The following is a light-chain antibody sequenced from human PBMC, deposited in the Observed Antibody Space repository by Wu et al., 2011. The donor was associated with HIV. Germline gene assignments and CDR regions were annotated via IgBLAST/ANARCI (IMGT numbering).Light chain of an antibody. V-gene: IGKV3D-20*02. CDR3: QHRTNWPLT. Sequence: IVLTQSPGILSLSPGERATLSCRASQSVRSNYLAWYQHKPGQAPRLLISGTSRRATGIPDRISGSGSGTLFTLTISRLEPEDSAVYYCQHRTNWPLTFGQGTRLEIK. J-gene: IGKJ5*01. CDR2: GTS. CDR1: QSVRSNY.